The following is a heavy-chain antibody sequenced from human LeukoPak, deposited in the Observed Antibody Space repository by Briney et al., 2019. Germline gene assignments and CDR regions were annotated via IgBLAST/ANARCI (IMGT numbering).Heavy chain of an antibody. J-gene: IGHJ4*03. CDR2: ISHNGST. CDR3: TGYNYGYGY. Sequence: SETLSLTCAVSGGSLSRSGYSWSWIRQPPGGGLEWIGYISHNGSTYYNPSLKSRVTISVDRSKIQFSLKLTSVTAADTTIYYCTGYNYGYGYSGHGALGTASS. D-gene: IGHD5-18*01. CDR1: GGSLSRSGYS. V-gene: IGHV4-30-2*01.